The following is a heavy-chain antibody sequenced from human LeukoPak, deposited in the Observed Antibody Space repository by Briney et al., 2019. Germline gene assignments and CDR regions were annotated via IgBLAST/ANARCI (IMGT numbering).Heavy chain of an antibody. CDR3: ARGQYGDPLDY. CDR1: GGSIISSDYH. J-gene: IGHJ4*02. D-gene: IGHD4-17*01. Sequence: SETLSLTCTVSGGSIISSDYHWGWVRQPPGKGLEWIGEINHSGSTNYNPSLKSRVTISVDTSKNQFSLKLSSVTAADTAVYYCARGQYGDPLDYWGQGTLVTVSS. CDR2: INHSGST. V-gene: IGHV4-39*07.